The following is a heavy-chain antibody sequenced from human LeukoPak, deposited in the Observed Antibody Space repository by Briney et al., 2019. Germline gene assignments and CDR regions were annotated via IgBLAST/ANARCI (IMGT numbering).Heavy chain of an antibody. D-gene: IGHD1-7*01. CDR2: IYYSGST. CDR1: GGSISSGGYY. Sequence: PSETLSLTCTVSGGSISSGGYYWSWIRQHAGKGLEWIGYIYYSGSTYYNPSLKSRVTISVDTSKNQFSVKLSSVTAADTAVYYGARVKKKLHHRRRYGRDVWGQGPTVTVSS. V-gene: IGHV4-31*03. J-gene: IGHJ6*02. CDR3: ARVKKKLHHRRRYGRDV.